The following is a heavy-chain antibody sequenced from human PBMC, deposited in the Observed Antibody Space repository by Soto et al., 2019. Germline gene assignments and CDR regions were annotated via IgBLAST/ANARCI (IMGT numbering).Heavy chain of an antibody. J-gene: IGHJ4*02. Sequence: EVQLVESGGGLVQPGGSRRLSCAASGFTLSDHYMDWVRQAPGRGLEWVGRTRNKANGYSTEYAAAVKGRFIVSSDDSLNSLYLQMNSLKTEDTAVYYCVRTSHYGSGSLNFDFWGQGTLVTVSS. V-gene: IGHV3-72*01. D-gene: IGHD3-10*01. CDR1: GFTLSDHY. CDR3: VRTSHYGSGSLNFDF. CDR2: TRNKANGYST.